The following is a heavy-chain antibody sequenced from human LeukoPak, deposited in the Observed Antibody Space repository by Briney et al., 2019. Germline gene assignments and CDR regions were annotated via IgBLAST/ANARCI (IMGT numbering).Heavy chain of an antibody. CDR3: ARGDIVVVPAAKYYYYHMDL. D-gene: IGHD2-2*01. Sequence: SETLSLTCAVYGGSFIGYYRGWIRQPPGKGLEWIGEINHSGSTNYNPSLWSRVTISVDTSKNQFSLKLSSVTAADTAVYYCARGDIVVVPAAKYYYYHMDLWGKGHTVTVSS. CDR2: INHSGST. V-gene: IGHV4-34*01. J-gene: IGHJ6*03. CDR1: GGSFIGYY.